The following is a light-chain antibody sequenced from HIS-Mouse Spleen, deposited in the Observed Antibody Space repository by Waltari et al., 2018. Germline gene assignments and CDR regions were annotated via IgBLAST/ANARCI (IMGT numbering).Light chain of an antibody. J-gene: IGLJ3*02. CDR3: CSYAGSPWV. Sequence: QSALTQPASVSGSPGQSTPIPCTSSRRDSWSYNLGSCYQQHPGKAPKLMIYEGSKRPSVVSNRFSGSKSGNTASLTISGLQAEDEADYYCCSYAGSPWVFGGGTKLTVL. V-gene: IGLV2-23*01. CDR2: EGS. CDR1: RRDSWSYNL.